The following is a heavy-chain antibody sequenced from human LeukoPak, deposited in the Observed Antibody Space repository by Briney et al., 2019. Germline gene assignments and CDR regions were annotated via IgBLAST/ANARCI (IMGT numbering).Heavy chain of an antibody. CDR3: ARVPYSNYGGDYFDY. CDR2: IYYSGST. D-gene: IGHD4-11*01. J-gene: IGHJ4*02. Sequence: SQTLSLTCTVSGGSISSSSYYWGWIRQPPGKGLEWIGSIYYSGSTYYNPSLKSRVTISVDTSKNQFSLKLSSVTAADTAVYYCARVPYSNYGGDYFDYWGQGTLVTVSS. CDR1: GGSISSSSYY. V-gene: IGHV4-39*07.